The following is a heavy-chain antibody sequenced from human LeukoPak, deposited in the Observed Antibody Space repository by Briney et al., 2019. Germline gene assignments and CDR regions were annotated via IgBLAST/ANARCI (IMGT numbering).Heavy chain of an antibody. CDR2: IYTSGST. V-gene: IGHV4-4*07. CDR1: GGSISSYY. Sequence: ASETLSLTCTVSGGSISSYYWSWIRQPAGKGLEWIGRIYTSGSTNYNPSLKSRVTMSVDTSKNQFSLELSSVTAADTAVYYCAREGGYCSSTSCYIDRYFDYWGQGTLVTVSS. J-gene: IGHJ4*02. D-gene: IGHD2-2*02. CDR3: AREGGYCSSTSCYIDRYFDY.